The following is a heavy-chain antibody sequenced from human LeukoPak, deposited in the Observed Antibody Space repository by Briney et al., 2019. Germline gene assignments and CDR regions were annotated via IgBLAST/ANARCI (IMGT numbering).Heavy chain of an antibody. V-gene: IGHV4-38-2*02. J-gene: IGHJ3*02. CDR1: GYSISSGYY. CDR2: MYHSGST. CDR3: ARGGYDSSGYYSGAFDI. Sequence: SETLSLTCTVSGYSISSGYYWGWIRQPPGKGLEWIGTMYHSGSTYYNPSLKSRVTISVDTSKNQFSLKLSSVTAADTAVYYCARGGYDSSGYYSGAFDIWGQGTMVTVSS. D-gene: IGHD3-22*01.